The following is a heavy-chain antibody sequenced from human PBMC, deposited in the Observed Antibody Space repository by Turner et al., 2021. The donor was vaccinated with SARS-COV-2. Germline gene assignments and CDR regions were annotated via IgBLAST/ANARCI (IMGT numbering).Heavy chain of an antibody. J-gene: IGHJ5*02. D-gene: IGHD6-13*01. Sequence: QLQLQESGPGLVKPSETLSLTCTVAGGSLSSSSYYWGWIRQPPGKGLEWIGSIYYGGSTYYNPSLKSRVTISVDTSKNQFSLKLTPVTAADTAVYCCARHWEVAAAAYLARFDPWGQGTLVTVSS. V-gene: IGHV4-39*01. CDR3: ARHWEVAAAAYLARFDP. CDR2: IYYGGST. CDR1: GGSLSSSSYY.